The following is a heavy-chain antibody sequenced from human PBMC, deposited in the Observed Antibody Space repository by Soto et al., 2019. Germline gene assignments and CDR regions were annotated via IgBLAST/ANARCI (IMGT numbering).Heavy chain of an antibody. CDR2: IYYSGST. CDR3: ASYGGNSAYSFDY. Sequence: PSETLCLRCTVAGGSSGSYDGSWIRQPPGKGLEWIGCIYYSGSTNYNPSLKSRVTISVDTSKNQFSLKLSSVTAADTAVYYCASYGGNSAYSFDYWGQGTLVTVSS. V-gene: IGHV4-59*01. D-gene: IGHD4-17*01. J-gene: IGHJ4*02. CDR1: GGSSGSYD.